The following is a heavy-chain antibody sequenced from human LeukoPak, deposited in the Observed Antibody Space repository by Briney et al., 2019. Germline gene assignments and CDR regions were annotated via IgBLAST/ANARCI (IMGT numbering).Heavy chain of an antibody. J-gene: IGHJ6*03. CDR3: ARARFSYYYMDV. CDR2: IYRSGST. Sequence: SETLSLTCTVSGYSISSGYYWGWIRQPPGKGLEWIGSIYRSGSTYYNPSLKSRVTISVDTSKNQFSLKLSPVTAADTAVYYCARARFSYYYMDVWGKGTTVTVSS. V-gene: IGHV4-38-2*02. D-gene: IGHD3-10*01. CDR1: GYSISSGYY.